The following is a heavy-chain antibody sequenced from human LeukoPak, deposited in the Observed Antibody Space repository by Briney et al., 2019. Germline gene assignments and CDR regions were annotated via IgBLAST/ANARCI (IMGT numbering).Heavy chain of an antibody. CDR2: ISTSGNT. J-gene: IGHJ5*02. D-gene: IGHD2-15*01. V-gene: IGHV4-4*07. CDR1: GGSISSYY. CDR3: ARGTRYCSGDSCQNWFDP. Sequence: SETLSLTCTVSGGSISSYYWTWIRQPAGKGLEWIGRISTSGNTYYNPSLKSRLTMTVDTSKNQFSLKLSSVTAADTAVYYCARGTRYCSGDSCQNWFDPWGQGTLVTVSS.